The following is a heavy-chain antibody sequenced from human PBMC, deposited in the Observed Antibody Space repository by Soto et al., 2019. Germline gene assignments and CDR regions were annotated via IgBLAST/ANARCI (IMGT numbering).Heavy chain of an antibody. V-gene: IGHV4-31*03. D-gene: IGHD2-15*01. Sequence: QVQLQESGPGLVKPSQTLSLTCTVSGGSISSGGYYWSWIRQHPGKGLEWIGYIYYSGSTYYNPSLKSRVTISVDTSKNQFSLKLSSVTAADTAVYYCASHAAKRGYYYYYGMDVWGQGTTVTVSS. J-gene: IGHJ6*02. CDR1: GGSISSGGYY. CDR2: IYYSGST. CDR3: ASHAAKRGYYYYYGMDV.